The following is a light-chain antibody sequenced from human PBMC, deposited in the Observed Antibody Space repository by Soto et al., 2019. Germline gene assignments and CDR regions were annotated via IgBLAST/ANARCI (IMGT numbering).Light chain of an antibody. CDR1: EVVSSKRY. V-gene: IGKV3-20*01. CDR3: LQYGSSPYT. Sequence: EIVLTPSPGTLSLSPGARAPLPRKAREVVSSKRYVAWYPQGLGPGPRLLMFGSSSRATGIPDRFKCGGSETDFTLTISSLEPEDVAVYYCLQYGSSPYTFGQGTKLEIK. J-gene: IGKJ2*01. CDR2: GSS.